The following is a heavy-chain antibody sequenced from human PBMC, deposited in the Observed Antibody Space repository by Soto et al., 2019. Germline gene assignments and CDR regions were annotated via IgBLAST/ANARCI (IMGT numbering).Heavy chain of an antibody. Sequence: GASVKVSCKASGGTFSSYAISWVRQAPGQGLEWMGGIIPIFGTANYAQKFQGRVTITADESTSTAYMELSSLRSEDTAVYYCARDGSLGYCSSTSCLYYFDYWGQGTLVTVSS. J-gene: IGHJ4*02. CDR3: ARDGSLGYCSSTSCLYYFDY. V-gene: IGHV1-69*13. D-gene: IGHD2-2*01. CDR2: IIPIFGTA. CDR1: GGTFSSYA.